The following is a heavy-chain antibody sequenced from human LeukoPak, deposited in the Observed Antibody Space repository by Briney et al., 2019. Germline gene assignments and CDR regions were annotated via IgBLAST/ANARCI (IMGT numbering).Heavy chain of an antibody. D-gene: IGHD3-10*01. V-gene: IGHV4-59*11. J-gene: IGHJ6*03. CDR2: IYYSGST. CDR1: GGSISSHY. CDR3: ARLYRSTLRFGDYYYMDV. Sequence: SETLSLTRTVSGGSISSHYWSWIRQPPGKGLEWIGYIYYSGSTNYNPSLKSRVTISVDTSKNQFSLKLSSVTAADTAVYYCARLYRSTLRFGDYYYMDVWGKGTTVTVSS.